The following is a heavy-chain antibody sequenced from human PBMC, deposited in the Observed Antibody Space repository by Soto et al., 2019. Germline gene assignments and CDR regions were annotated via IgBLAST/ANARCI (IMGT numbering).Heavy chain of an antibody. V-gene: IGHV4-31*03. CDR2: IYYSGST. CDR3: ARAGGVVVFFDN. D-gene: IGHD2-2*01. CDR1: GASISSGAYY. J-gene: IGHJ4*02. Sequence: QVQLQESGPGLVKPSQTLSLTCTVSGASISSGAYYWSWIRQHPGKGLEWIGYIYYSGSTYYNPSLKSRVNISVDTSKNQFSLKLTSVTAADTAVYYCARAGGVVVFFDNWGQGTLITVSS.